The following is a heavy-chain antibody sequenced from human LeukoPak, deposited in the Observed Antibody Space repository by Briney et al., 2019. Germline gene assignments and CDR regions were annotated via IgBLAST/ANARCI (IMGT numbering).Heavy chain of an antibody. J-gene: IGHJ4*02. Sequence: GGSLRLSCAASGFTFSSYAMSWVRQAPGKGLEWVSAISGSGGSTYYADSVKGRFTISRDNAKNTLYLQTNSLRAEDTAMYYCARDFDRYYFDYWGQGTLVTVSS. CDR2: ISGSGGST. CDR3: ARDFDRYYFDY. CDR1: GFTFSSYA. V-gene: IGHV3-23*01. D-gene: IGHD3-9*01.